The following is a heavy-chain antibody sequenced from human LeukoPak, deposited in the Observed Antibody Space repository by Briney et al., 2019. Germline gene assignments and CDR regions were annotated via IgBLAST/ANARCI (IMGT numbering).Heavy chain of an antibody. J-gene: IGHJ5*02. CDR2: IWYDGSNK. CDR1: GFTFSSYG. Sequence: GGPLRLSCAASGFTFSSYGMHWVRQAPGKGLEWVAVIWYDGSNKYYADSVKGRFTISRDNSKNTLYLQMNSLRAEDTAVYYCARETYCSGGSCYPAWGQGTLVTVSS. D-gene: IGHD2-15*01. CDR3: ARETYCSGGSCYPA. V-gene: IGHV3-33*01.